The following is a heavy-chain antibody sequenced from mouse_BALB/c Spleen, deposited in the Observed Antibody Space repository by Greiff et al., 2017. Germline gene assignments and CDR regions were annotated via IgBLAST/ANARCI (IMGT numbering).Heavy chain of an antibody. CDR3: ARGYEGYFDV. CDR2: IDPENGNT. D-gene: IGHD2-2*01. Sequence: VQLKQSGAELVRPGALVKLSCKASGFNIKDYYMHWVKQRPEQGLEWIGWIDPENGNTIYDPKFQGKASITADTSSNTAYLQLSSLTSEDTAVYYCARGYEGYFDVWGAGTTVTVSS. CDR1: GFNIKDYY. V-gene: IGHV14-1*02. J-gene: IGHJ1*01.